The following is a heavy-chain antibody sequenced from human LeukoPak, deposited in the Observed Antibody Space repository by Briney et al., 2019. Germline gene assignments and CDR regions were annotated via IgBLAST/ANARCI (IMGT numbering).Heavy chain of an antibody. CDR3: ARDYGGNSYLDY. V-gene: IGHV4-59*01. CDR2: VYYSGST. Sequence: SETLSLTCTVSGGSISSYYWGWIRQPPGKGLEWIGYVYYSGSTDYNPSLESRVTISVDTSKSQFSLKLSSLTAADTAIYYCARDYGGNSYLDYWGQGILVTVSS. CDR1: GGSISSYY. D-gene: IGHD4-23*01. J-gene: IGHJ4*02.